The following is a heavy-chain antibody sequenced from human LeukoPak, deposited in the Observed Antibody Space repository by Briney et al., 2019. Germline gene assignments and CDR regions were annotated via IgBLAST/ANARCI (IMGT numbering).Heavy chain of an antibody. CDR2: IYTSGST. D-gene: IGHD1-26*01. Sequence: SETLSLTCTVSGGSISSYYWSWIRQPAGKGLEWIGRIYTSGSTNYNPSLKSRVTMSVGTSQNQFSLKLSSVTAADTAVYYCARVGVGATPEGAFDIWGQGTMVTVSS. CDR1: GGSISSYY. CDR3: ARVGVGATPEGAFDI. V-gene: IGHV4-4*07. J-gene: IGHJ3*02.